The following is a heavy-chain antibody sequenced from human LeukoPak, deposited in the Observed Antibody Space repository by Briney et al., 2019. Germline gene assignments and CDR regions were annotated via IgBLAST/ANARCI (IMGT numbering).Heavy chain of an antibody. J-gene: IGHJ4*02. CDR1: GCSFSSYW. D-gene: IGHD6-19*01. CDR2: IEGDGSER. CDR3: AAGVGWLIDY. V-gene: IGHV3-7*03. Sequence: AVSLRLTCAASGCSFSSYWMSWVRQAPGKGLEWVTNIEGDGSERNYMDSVKGRFTISRDNAKNSLHVQMNSLRAEDTAVYYCAAGVGWLIDYWGQGTLVTVSS.